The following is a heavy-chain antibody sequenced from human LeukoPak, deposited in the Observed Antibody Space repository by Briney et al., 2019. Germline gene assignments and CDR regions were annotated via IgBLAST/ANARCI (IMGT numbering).Heavy chain of an antibody. CDR2: ISGSGGST. J-gene: IGHJ6*03. D-gene: IGHD3-3*01. CDR1: GFTFSSYA. CDR3: AKYEQASHYYYYYMDV. Sequence: GGSLRLSCAASGFTFSSYAMSWVRRAPGKGLEWVSAISGSGGSTYYADSVKGRFTISRDNSKNTLYLQMNSLRAEDTAVYYCAKYEQASHYYYYYMDVWGKGTTVTVSS. V-gene: IGHV3-23*01.